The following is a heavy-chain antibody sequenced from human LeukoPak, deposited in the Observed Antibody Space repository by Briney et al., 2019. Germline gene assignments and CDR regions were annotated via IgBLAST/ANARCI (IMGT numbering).Heavy chain of an antibody. J-gene: IGHJ4*02. V-gene: IGHV1-18*01. D-gene: IGHD3-10*01. Sequence: ASVKVSCKASGYTFTTFGISWVRQAPGQGLEWMGWISPYNGNTNYAEKVQGRVTVTTDTYTRTVFMELGSLTSDDTAVYYCARELSYYGSGNYYQGRGYYFDYWGQGTLLTVSS. CDR1: GYTFTTFG. CDR2: ISPYNGNT. CDR3: ARELSYYGSGNYYQGRGYYFDY.